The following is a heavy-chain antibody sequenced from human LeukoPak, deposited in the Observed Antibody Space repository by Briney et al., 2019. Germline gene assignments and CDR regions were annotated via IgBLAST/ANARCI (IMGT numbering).Heavy chain of an antibody. J-gene: IGHJ4*02. CDR3: ARGQAVLRYFGCLLSPTYC. Sequence: GASVKVSCKASGYTFTSCGISWVRQAPGQGLEWMGWISAYNGNTNYAQKLQGRVSMVTESSTSTDYMELRSLRSDDTAVYYCARGQAVLRYFGCLLSPTYCWGQGTLVTVSS. CDR2: ISAYNGNT. CDR1: GYTFTSCG. V-gene: IGHV1-18*01. D-gene: IGHD3-9*01.